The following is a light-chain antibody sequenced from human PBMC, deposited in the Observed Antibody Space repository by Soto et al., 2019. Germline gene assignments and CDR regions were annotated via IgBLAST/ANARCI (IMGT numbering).Light chain of an antibody. Sequence: DIQMTQSPSSLSASIGDRVTITCRSSQVITNDLGWYQQKPGKAPKRLIYAASTLQSGVPSRFSGSGSGTEFTLTISSLQPEDFATDYCLQHNTYPWTFGQGTKVEIK. CDR3: LQHNTYPWT. J-gene: IGKJ1*01. V-gene: IGKV1-17*01. CDR1: QVITND. CDR2: AAS.